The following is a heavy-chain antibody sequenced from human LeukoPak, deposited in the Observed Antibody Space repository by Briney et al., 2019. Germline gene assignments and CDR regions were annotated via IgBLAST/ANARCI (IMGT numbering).Heavy chain of an antibody. Sequence: GGSLRLSCAAAGFTFSNYGMHWARQAPGKGLEWVAVIWYDGSNYYYADSVKGRFTISRDNFKNTLYLQMNSLSAEDTAVYYCAREYYDILTGFDYWGQGTLVTVSS. CDR1: GFTFSNYG. J-gene: IGHJ4*02. V-gene: IGHV3-33*01. D-gene: IGHD3-9*01. CDR3: AREYYDILTGFDY. CDR2: IWYDGSNY.